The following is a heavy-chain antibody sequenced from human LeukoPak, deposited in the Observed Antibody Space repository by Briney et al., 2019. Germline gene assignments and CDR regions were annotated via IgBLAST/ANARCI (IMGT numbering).Heavy chain of an antibody. Sequence: SETLSLTCTVSGGSITSYYWSWLRQPPGKGLEWTAYIYYSGSTNYNPSLKSRVTISVDTSKNQFSLKLSSVTAADTAVYYCARADTGLGYYYYYYMDVWGKGTTVTVSS. D-gene: IGHD3-10*01. CDR2: IYYSGST. CDR3: ARADTGLGYYYYYYMDV. J-gene: IGHJ6*03. CDR1: GGSITSYY. V-gene: IGHV4-59*01.